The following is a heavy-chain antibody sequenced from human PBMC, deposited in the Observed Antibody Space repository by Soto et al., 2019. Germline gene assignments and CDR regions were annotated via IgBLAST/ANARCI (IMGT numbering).Heavy chain of an antibody. V-gene: IGHV1-69*13. Sequence: SVKVSCKASGGTFSSYAISWVRQAPGQGLEWMGGIIPIFGTANYAQKFQGRVTITADESTSTAYMELSSLRSEDTAVYYCARSQQLVTQWFDPWGQGTLVTVSS. CDR1: GGTFSSYA. D-gene: IGHD6-13*01. CDR3: ARSQQLVTQWFDP. J-gene: IGHJ5*02. CDR2: IIPIFGTA.